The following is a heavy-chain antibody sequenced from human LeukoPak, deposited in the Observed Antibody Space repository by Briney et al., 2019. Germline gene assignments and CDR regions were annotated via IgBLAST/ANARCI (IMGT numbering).Heavy chain of an antibody. V-gene: IGHV5-51*01. CDR3: ARPSGTYNRFDY. CDR2: IYPGDSDT. Sequence: GESLKISCKGSGYIFTNSWIGWVRQKPGKCLEWMGIIYPGDSDTKYNPSFQGQVTISADKSITTAYLQWSSLKASDTAMYYCARPSGTYNRFDYWGQGTLVTVSS. D-gene: IGHD1-26*01. J-gene: IGHJ4*02. CDR1: GYIFTNSW.